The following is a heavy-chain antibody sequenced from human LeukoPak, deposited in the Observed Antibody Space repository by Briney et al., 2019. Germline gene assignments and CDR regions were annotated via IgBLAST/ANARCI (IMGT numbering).Heavy chain of an antibody. D-gene: IGHD1-26*01. Sequence: SETLSLTCTVSGDSISSGDYYWSWIRQPPGKGLEWIGYIYYSGITNYSPSLKSRVTISVDTSKNQFSLKLSSVTAADTAVYYCARGRRSYGDFDYWGQGTLVTVSS. J-gene: IGHJ4*02. V-gene: IGHV4-61*08. CDR3: ARGRRSYGDFDY. CDR2: IYYSGIT. CDR1: GDSISSGDYY.